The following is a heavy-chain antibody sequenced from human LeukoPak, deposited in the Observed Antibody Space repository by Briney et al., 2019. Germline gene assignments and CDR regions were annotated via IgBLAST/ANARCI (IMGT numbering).Heavy chain of an antibody. CDR1: GYTFTSYA. CDR2: INTNTGNP. J-gene: IGHJ3*02. Sequence: ASVKVSCKASGYTFTSYAMNWVRQAPGQGLEWMGWINTNTGNPTYAQGFTGRFVFSLDTSVSTAYLQISSLKAEDTAVYYCARDLNPVATILDDAFDIWGQGTMVTVSS. D-gene: IGHD5-12*01. CDR3: ARDLNPVATILDDAFDI. V-gene: IGHV7-4-1*02.